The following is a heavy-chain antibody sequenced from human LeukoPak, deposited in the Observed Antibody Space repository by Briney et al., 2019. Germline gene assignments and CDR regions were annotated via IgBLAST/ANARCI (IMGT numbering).Heavy chain of an antibody. Sequence: SETLSLTCTVSGGSISSNSYYWGWIRQPPGKGLEWIGSIYYSGSTYYNPSLKSRVTISVDTSKNQFSLKLSSVTAADTAVYYCARVHSSPLNWFDPWGQGTLVTVSS. V-gene: IGHV4-39*07. CDR2: IYYSGST. D-gene: IGHD6-13*01. CDR3: ARVHSSPLNWFDP. J-gene: IGHJ5*02. CDR1: GGSISSNSYY.